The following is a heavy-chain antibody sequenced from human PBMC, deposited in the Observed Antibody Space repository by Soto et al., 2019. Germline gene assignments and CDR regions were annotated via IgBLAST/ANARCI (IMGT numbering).Heavy chain of an antibody. V-gene: IGHV4-59*13. J-gene: IGHJ6*01. D-gene: IGHD5-12*01. CDR1: VGSISSYY. CDR2: IYYSGST. Sequence: PSGTLTLTCTFSVGSISSYYRSCVRHPPGKWLEWVGYIYYSGSTNYNPSLKSRVTISVYTSKNQFSLKLSSVTAADTAVYYCARGVGRDGYNYYYCYDYAMEVWGQGPTVSGS. CDR3: ARGVGRDGYNYYYCYDYAMEV.